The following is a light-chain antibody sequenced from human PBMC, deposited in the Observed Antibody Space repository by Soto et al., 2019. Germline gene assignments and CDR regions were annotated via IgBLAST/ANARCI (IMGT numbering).Light chain of an antibody. V-gene: IGLV2-14*01. Sequence: QSALTQPASVSGSPGQSIAISCTGTSGDVGGYDYVSWYQQHPDKAPKLMIYEVTKRPSWVSNRFSGSKSGNTASLTISGLQPEDEADYYCSSYTSGSTYVFGTGTKVTVL. J-gene: IGLJ1*01. CDR2: EVT. CDR3: SSYTSGSTYV. CDR1: SGDVGGYDY.